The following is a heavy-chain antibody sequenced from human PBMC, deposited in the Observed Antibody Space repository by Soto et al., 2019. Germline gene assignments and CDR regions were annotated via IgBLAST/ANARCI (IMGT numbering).Heavy chain of an antibody. Sequence: PVGSLRLSCAASGFTFNNYGMHWVRQAPGKGLEWVAVIWYDGSNKYYADSVKGRFTVSRDNSKNMLYVQMNSLRAEDTAVYYCARVHTSSRTRGPIDYWAQGTLVTVSS. CDR3: ARVHTSSRTRGPIDY. D-gene: IGHD2-2*01. J-gene: IGHJ4*02. CDR1: GFTFNNYG. V-gene: IGHV3-33*01. CDR2: IWYDGSNK.